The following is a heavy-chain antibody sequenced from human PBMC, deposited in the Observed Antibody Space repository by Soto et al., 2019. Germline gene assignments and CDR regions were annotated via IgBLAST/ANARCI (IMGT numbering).Heavy chain of an antibody. CDR3: AHITESAYNWFEP. CDR2: IYWNDDK. V-gene: IGHV2-5*01. J-gene: IGHJ5*02. Sequence: GSGPTLVNPTQTPTLTCTFSGFSLSTSGVGVGWIRQPPGKALEWLALIYWNDDKRYSPSLKSRLTITKDTCKNQVVLTLCNMDPVDTATYYCAHITESAYNWFEPWGEGTLVTVSS. CDR1: GFSLSTSGVG. D-gene: IGHD3-10*01.